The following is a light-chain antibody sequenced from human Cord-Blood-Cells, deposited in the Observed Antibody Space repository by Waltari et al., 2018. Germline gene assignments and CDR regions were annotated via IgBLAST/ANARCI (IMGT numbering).Light chain of an antibody. Sequence: QSALTQPAPVSGSPGPAITIACTGPTSAVGGSIYVSCYQQHPGKAPKLMIDDVSNRPSGVSNRFSGAKSGNTASLTISGLQAEDEADYYCSSYTSSSTLYVFGTGTKVTVL. V-gene: IGLV2-14*01. J-gene: IGLJ1*01. CDR2: DVS. CDR1: TSAVGGSIY. CDR3: SSYTSSSTLYV.